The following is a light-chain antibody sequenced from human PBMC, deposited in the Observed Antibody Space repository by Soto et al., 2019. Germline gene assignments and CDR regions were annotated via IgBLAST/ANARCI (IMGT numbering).Light chain of an antibody. CDR2: GAS. Sequence: EIVMTQSPATLSVSPGERATLSCRASQSVSSNLAWYQQKPGQGPRLLIYGASTRATGIPARFSGSGSGTEFTLTISSLQSEDFAVYYCQQYNNWPRRTFGQGTKVEI. CDR3: QQYNNWPRRT. CDR1: QSVSSN. V-gene: IGKV3-15*01. J-gene: IGKJ1*01.